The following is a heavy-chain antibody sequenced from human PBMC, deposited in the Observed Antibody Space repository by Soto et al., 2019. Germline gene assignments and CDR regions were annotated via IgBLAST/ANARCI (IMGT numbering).Heavy chain of an antibody. D-gene: IGHD6-19*01. V-gene: IGHV3-21*01. Sequence: GGSLRLSCAASGFTFSSYSMNWVRQAPGKGLEWVSSISSSSSYIYYADTVKGRFTISRDNAKNSLYLQMNSLRSEDTAVYYCAREVTRGWPDYWGQGTLVTVSS. CDR1: GFTFSSYS. CDR2: ISSSSSYI. J-gene: IGHJ4*02. CDR3: AREVTRGWPDY.